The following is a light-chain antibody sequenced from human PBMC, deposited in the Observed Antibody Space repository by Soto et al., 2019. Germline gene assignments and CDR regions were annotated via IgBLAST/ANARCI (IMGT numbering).Light chain of an antibody. CDR1: SGDIGDYNY. Sequence: DLTQAASGSGVPGQSRSISFGSTSGDIGDYNYVSWYQQHPGKVPKVIIYDVSNRPSGVSYRFSGTKSGNTASLTVSGLQAEDEADYYCCSYTRSGTLIFGTGTKVTVL. CDR2: DVS. V-gene: IGLV2-14*01. J-gene: IGLJ1*01. CDR3: CSYTRSGTLI.